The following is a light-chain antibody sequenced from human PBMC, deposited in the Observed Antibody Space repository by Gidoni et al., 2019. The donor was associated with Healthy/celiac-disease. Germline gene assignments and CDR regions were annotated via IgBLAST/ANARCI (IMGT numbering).Light chain of an antibody. CDR2: AAS. CDR1: QGIRND. CDR3: LQDYNYPWT. Sequence: AIQMTQSPSSLSASVGDRVTITCRSSQGIRNDLGWYQQKPGKATKFLIYAASSLQSGVPSRFSGSGSGTDFTLTSSSLQPEDFATYYCLQDYNYPWTFGQGTKVEIK. V-gene: IGKV1-6*01. J-gene: IGKJ1*01.